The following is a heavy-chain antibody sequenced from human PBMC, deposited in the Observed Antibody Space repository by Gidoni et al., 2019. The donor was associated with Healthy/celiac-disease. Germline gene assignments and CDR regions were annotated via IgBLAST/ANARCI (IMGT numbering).Heavy chain of an antibody. CDR1: GGSFSGYY. CDR3: ARGPHYYGSGSSIY. V-gene: IGHV4-34*01. CDR2: INHSGST. J-gene: IGHJ4*02. D-gene: IGHD3-10*01. Sequence: QVQLQQWGAGLLKPSETLSLTCAVYGGSFSGYYWSWIRQPPGKGLEWIGEINHSGSTNYNPALKSRVTISVDTSKNQFSLKLSSVTAADTAVYYCARGPHYYGSGSSIYWGQGTLVTVSS.